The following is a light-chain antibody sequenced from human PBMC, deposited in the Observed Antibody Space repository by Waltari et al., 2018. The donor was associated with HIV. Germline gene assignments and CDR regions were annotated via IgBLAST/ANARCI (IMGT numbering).Light chain of an antibody. CDR1: TSNIGTNS. CDR3: GTWDTSLSAGL. V-gene: IGLV1-51*01. CDR2: DNN. Sequence: QSVLTQPPSVSAAPGQRVTIPCPGITSNIGTNSVSWYQQFPGTAPKPLIFDNNHRSSGIPDRFSGSKSGTSATLAITGLQTEDEADYYCGTWDTSLSAGLFGGGTKVTVL. J-gene: IGLJ2*01.